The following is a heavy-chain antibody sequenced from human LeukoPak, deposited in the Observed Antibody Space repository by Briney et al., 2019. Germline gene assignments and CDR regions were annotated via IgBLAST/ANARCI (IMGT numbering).Heavy chain of an antibody. Sequence: GGSLRLSCTASGFTFDRFSMHWVRQAPGKGRQWVALITGDAGAKYYADSVRGRFTISRDNSKSSLYLQLNRVTTEDTAFYFCARGSYDSSGPNWFDPWGQGTLVAVSS. CDR1: GFTFDRFS. CDR3: ARGSYDSSGPNWFDP. V-gene: IGHV3-43*02. CDR2: ITGDAGAK. J-gene: IGHJ5*02. D-gene: IGHD3-22*01.